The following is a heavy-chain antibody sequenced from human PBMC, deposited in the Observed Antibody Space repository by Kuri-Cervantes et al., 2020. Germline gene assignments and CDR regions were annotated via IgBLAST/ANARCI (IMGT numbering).Heavy chain of an antibody. CDR2: ITATSSYI. CDR3: ARVGNWYSNTRYMDV. Sequence: GGSLRLSCEASEFTFNYYNMKWVRQAPGKGLEWVSSITATSSYIYYADSVKGRFTISRDNSKNTLYLQMNSLRAEDTAIYYCARVGNWYSNTRYMDVWGKGAAVTVSS. D-gene: IGHD6-13*01. CDR1: EFTFNYYN. J-gene: IGHJ6*03. V-gene: IGHV3-21*01.